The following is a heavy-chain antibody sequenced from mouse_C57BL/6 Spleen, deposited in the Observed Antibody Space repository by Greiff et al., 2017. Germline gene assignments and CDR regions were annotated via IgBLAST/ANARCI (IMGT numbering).Heavy chain of an antibody. CDR3: ARETAYYSNSWFAY. CDR2: ISGGGGNT. Sequence: EVQRVESGGGLVKPGGSLKLSCAASGFTFSSYTMSWVRQTPEKRLEWVATISGGGGNTYYPDSVKGRFTISRDNAKNTLYLQMSSLRSEDTALYYCARETAYYSNSWFAYWGQGTLVTVSA. D-gene: IGHD2-5*01. CDR1: GFTFSSYT. J-gene: IGHJ3*01. V-gene: IGHV5-9*01.